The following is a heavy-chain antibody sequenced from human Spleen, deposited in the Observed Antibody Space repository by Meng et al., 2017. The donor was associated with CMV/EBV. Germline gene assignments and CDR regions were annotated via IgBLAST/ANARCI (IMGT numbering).Heavy chain of an antibody. J-gene: IGHJ3*02. Sequence: GESLKISCAASGFTFSSYDMHWVRQATGKGLEWVSAIGTAGDTYYPGSVKGRFTISRENAKNSLYLQMNSLRAEDTAVYYCARATSGLDAFDIWGQGTMVTVSS. CDR2: IGTAGDT. D-gene: IGHD3-3*01. V-gene: IGHV3-13*01. CDR1: GFTFSSYD. CDR3: ARATSGLDAFDI.